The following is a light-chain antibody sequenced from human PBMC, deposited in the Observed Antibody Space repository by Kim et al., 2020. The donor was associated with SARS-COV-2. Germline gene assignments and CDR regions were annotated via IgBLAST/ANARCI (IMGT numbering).Light chain of an antibody. Sequence: QSALTQPDSVSGSPGQSITISCTGTSSDIGGYNYVSWYQQHPGKAPKLMIYDVSNRPSGVSTRFSGSRSGNTASLTISGLQPEDEADYYCSAYTSISTLVFGGGTQLTVL. CDR2: DVS. CDR1: SSDIGGYNY. V-gene: IGLV2-14*03. CDR3: SAYTSISTLV. J-gene: IGLJ3*02.